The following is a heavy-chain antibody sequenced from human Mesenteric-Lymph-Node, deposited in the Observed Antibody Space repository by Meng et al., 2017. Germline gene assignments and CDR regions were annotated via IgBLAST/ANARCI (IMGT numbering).Heavy chain of an antibody. Sequence: GSGCLKPSEHPSPTCAVYGGSFSGYYWSWIRQPPGKGLEWIGEINHSGSTNYNPSLKSRVTISVDTSKNQFSLKLSSVTAADTAVYYCAREYYYDSSGLTQVWGQGTLVTVSS. CDR2: INHSGST. V-gene: IGHV4-34*01. J-gene: IGHJ4*02. D-gene: IGHD3-22*01. CDR1: GGSFSGYY. CDR3: AREYYYDSSGLTQV.